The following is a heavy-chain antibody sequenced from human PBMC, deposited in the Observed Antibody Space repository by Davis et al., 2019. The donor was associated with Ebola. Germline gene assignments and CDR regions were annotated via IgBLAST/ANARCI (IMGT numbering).Heavy chain of an antibody. J-gene: IGHJ4*02. V-gene: IGHV3-21*01. CDR1: GFTFSLYT. CDR3: TRGYSDSDY. D-gene: IGHD4-11*01. Sequence: GGSLRLSCTASGFTFSLYTMNWFRRSPGKGLEWVSAISGSGTFIYYADSAKGRFTISRDNRRNTVHLQMNSLRFEDTAVYYCTRGYSDSDYWGQGTLVTVSS. CDR2: ISGSGTFI.